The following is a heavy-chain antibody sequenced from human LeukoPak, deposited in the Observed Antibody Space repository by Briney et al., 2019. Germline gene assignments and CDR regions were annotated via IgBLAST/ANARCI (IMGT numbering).Heavy chain of an antibody. D-gene: IGHD3-22*01. V-gene: IGHV1-2*02. J-gene: IGHJ4*02. CDR3: VTFDSSGYYFDY. CDR1: GYTFTGYC. Sequence: ASVKVSCKASGYTFTGYCMHWVRQAPGQGLEWMGWINPNSGGTNYAQKFQGRVTMTRDTSISTAYMELSRLRSDDTAVYYCVTFDSSGYYFDYWGQGTLVTVSS. CDR2: INPNSGGT.